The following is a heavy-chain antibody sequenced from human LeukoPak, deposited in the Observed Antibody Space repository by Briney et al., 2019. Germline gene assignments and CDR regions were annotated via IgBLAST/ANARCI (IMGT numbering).Heavy chain of an antibody. CDR1: GFIFEDYT. J-gene: IGHJ4*02. D-gene: IGHD3-22*01. V-gene: IGHV3-43*01. Sequence: GGSLRLSCAASGFIFEDYTMHWVRQAPGTTLEWVSLISWDGTTYYADSVKGRFTISRDNSKDSLSLQMDTLRSEDTAFYYCVKDLSYESSGSFFDFWGQGTLVTVS. CDR2: ISWDGTT. CDR3: VKDLSYESSGSFFDF.